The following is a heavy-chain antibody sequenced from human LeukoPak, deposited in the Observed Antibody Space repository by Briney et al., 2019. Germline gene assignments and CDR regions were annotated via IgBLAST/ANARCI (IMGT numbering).Heavy chain of an antibody. CDR2: ISSSSSYT. D-gene: IGHD3-10*01. J-gene: IGHJ4*02. Sequence: GGSLRLSCAASGFTFSDYYMSWIRQAPGKGLELVSYISSSSSYTNYADSVKGRFTISRDNAKNSLYLQMNSLRAEDTAVYYCARGSVVLLWFGEPMPRDYYFDYWGQGTLVTVSS. CDR1: GFTFSDYY. CDR3: ARGSVVLLWFGEPMPRDYYFDY. V-gene: IGHV3-11*06.